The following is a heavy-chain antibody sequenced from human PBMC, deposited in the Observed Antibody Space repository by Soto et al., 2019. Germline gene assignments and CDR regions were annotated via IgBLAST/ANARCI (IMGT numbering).Heavy chain of an antibody. V-gene: IGHV3-23*01. J-gene: IGHJ4*02. CDR1: GFTFNSYA. CDR2: ISGSGSST. Sequence: EVQLLESGGGLVQRGGSLRLSCAASGFTFNSYAMNWVRQAPGKGLEWVSVISGSGSSTFYADSVKGRFTISRDNSKNTLYLQMNSLRVEDTAVYYCAKDRLGHFDYWGQGTLVTVSS. CDR3: AKDRLGHFDY.